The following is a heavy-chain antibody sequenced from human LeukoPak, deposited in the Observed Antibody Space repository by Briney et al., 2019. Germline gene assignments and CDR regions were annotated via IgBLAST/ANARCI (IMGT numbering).Heavy chain of an antibody. CDR3: ARGGITMVQGVIIRNWFDP. D-gene: IGHD3-10*01. CDR1: GYTFTGYY. Sequence: ASVKVSCKASGYTFTGYYMHWVRQAPGQGLEWMGWINPNSGGTNYAQKFQGRVTMTRDTSISTAYMELSRLRSDDTAVYYFARGGITMVQGVIIRNWFDPWGQGTLVTVSS. J-gene: IGHJ5*02. CDR2: INPNSGGT. V-gene: IGHV1-2*02.